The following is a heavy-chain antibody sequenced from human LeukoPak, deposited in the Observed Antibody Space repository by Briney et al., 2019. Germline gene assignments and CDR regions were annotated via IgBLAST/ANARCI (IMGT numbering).Heavy chain of an antibody. Sequence: PGGSLRLSCAASGFTFSSYAMSWVRQAPGKGLEWVSAVSGSGGSTYYADSVKGRFTISRDNSKNTLYLQMNSLRAEDTAVYYCARDIHSTERWLQFGYYFDYWGQGTLVTVSS. CDR2: VSGSGGST. D-gene: IGHD5-24*01. J-gene: IGHJ4*02. V-gene: IGHV3-23*01. CDR1: GFTFSSYA. CDR3: ARDIHSTERWLQFGYYFDY.